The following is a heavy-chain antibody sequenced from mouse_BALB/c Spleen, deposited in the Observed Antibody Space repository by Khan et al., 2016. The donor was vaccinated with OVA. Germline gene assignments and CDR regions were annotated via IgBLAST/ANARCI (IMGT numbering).Heavy chain of an antibody. Sequence: EVQFQESGPGLVKPSQSLSLTCTVTGYSITSDYAWNWIRHFPGNKLEWMGHISYSGNTKYNPSLKSRISVTLDTSKNQIFLQLNSVTAEDTATYYCARVCGGDFDYWGQGTTLTVSS. V-gene: IGHV3-2*02. J-gene: IGHJ2*01. CDR1: GYSITSDYA. CDR2: ISYSGNT. CDR3: ARVCGGDFDY.